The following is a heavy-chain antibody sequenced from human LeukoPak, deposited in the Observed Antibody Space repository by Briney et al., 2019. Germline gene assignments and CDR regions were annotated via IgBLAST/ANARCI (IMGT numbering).Heavy chain of an antibody. CDR2: IYTTGST. CDR3: ARDLDWFDP. J-gene: IGHJ5*02. CDR1: GGSLSSYY. D-gene: IGHD3-16*01. V-gene: IGHV4-4*07. Sequence: SSETLSLTCTVSGGSLSSYYRSWLRPPAGKGLEWIVRIYTTGSTKYSPALTTRVTMSVDTSKDQCSLKLSSVTAADTAVYYCARDLDWFDPWGQGTLVTVSS.